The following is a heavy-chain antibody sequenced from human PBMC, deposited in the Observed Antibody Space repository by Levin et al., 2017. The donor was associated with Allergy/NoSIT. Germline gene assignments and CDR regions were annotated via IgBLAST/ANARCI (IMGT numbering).Heavy chain of an antibody. V-gene: IGHV1-46*01. D-gene: IGHD6-6*01. CDR1: GYTFSSYH. CDR2: INPSGGSR. J-gene: IGHJ5*02. CDR3: ARTKYSSSYDWFDP. Sequence: GESLKISCKASGYTFSSYHIQWVRQAPGRRLEWMAGINPSGGSRSYAQKFQGTVTMTSDTSTSTVYMALSGLRSEDTAVYYCARTKYSSSYDWFDPWGQGTLVTVSS.